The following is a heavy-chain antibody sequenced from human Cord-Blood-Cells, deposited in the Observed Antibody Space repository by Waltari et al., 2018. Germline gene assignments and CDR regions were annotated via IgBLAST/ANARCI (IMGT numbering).Heavy chain of an antibody. CDR2: ISSSSSYI. V-gene: IGHV3-21*01. CDR1: GFTFSGYS. D-gene: IGHD7-27*01. J-gene: IGHJ3*02. CDR3: ARDPRRANWGAFDI. Sequence: EVQLVESGGGLVKPGGSLRLSCAASGFTFSGYSMNWVRQAPGKGLEWVSSISSSSSYIYYADSVKGRFTISRDNAKNSLYLQMNSLRAEDTAVYYCARDPRRANWGAFDIWGQGTMVTVSS.